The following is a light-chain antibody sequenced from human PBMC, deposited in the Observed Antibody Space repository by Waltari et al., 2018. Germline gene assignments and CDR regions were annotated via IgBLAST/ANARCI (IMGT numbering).Light chain of an antibody. CDR2: EVS. V-gene: IGLV2-14*01. CDR1: SSDVGGYNY. CDR3: SSYTSSSTLV. J-gene: IGLJ2*01. Sequence: QSALTQPASVSGSPGQSITLPCPGTSSDVGGYNYVSWYQQHPGNAPKLMIYEVSNRPSGVSNRFSGSKSGNTASLTISGLQAEDEADYYCSSYTSSSTLVFGGGTKLTVL.